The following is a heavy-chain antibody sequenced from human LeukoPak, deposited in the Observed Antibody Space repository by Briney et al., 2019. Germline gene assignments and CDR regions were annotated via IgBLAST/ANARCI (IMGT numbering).Heavy chain of an antibody. Sequence: PGGSLRLSCAASGFTFSSYGMSWVRQAPGKGLEWVSAISGSGGSTYYADSVKGRFTISRENSKNTLYLQMNSLRAEDTALYYCAREGRLSAAFFGYWGQGTLVTVSS. J-gene: IGHJ4*02. V-gene: IGHV3-23*01. CDR3: AREGRLSAAFFGY. CDR2: ISGSGGST. CDR1: GFTFSSYG. D-gene: IGHD4/OR15-4a*01.